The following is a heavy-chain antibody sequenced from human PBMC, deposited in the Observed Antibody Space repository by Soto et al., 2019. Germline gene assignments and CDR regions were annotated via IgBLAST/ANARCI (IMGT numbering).Heavy chain of an antibody. V-gene: IGHV5-10-1*01. Sequence: GESLKISCKGSGYSFTSRWITWVRQMPGKGLEWMGKIDPSDSYTNYSPSFQGHVTISAAKSISTAYLQWSSLKASDTAMYYCARMGYGSSFIDYWGQGTLVTVSS. CDR2: IDPSDSYT. J-gene: IGHJ4*02. CDR1: GYSFTSRW. D-gene: IGHD6-6*01. CDR3: ARMGYGSSFIDY.